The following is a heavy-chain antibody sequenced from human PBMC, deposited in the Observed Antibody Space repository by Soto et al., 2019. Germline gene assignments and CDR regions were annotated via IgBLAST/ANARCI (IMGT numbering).Heavy chain of an antibody. CDR1: GETFTPYD. D-gene: IGHD3-10*01. CDR3: ARGRASGSYYLLDY. CDR2: INPNSGNI. V-gene: IGHV1-8*01. J-gene: IGHJ4*02. Sequence: GSVKVSCQASGETFTPYDINLLRQATGHGLEWMGWINPNSGNIGYAQRFQGRVTMTRDTAIRTAYMEVSSLRSDDTAVYYCARGRASGSYYLLDYWGQGTLVTVSS.